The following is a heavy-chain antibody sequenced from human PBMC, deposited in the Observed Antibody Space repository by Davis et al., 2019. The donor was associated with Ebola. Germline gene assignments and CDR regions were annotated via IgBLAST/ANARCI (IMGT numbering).Heavy chain of an antibody. CDR3: AQEQQLVWFDP. CDR1: GGSISSYY. J-gene: IGHJ5*02. Sequence: MPSETLSLTCTVSGGSISSYYWGWIRQPPGKGLEWIGSIYYSGSTYYNPSLKSRVTISVDTSKNQFSLKLSSVTAADTAVYYCAQEQQLVWFDPWGQGTLVTVSS. V-gene: IGHV4-39*07. CDR2: IYYSGST. D-gene: IGHD6-13*01.